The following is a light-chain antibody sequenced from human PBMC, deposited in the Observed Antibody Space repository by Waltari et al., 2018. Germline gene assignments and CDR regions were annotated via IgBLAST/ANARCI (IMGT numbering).Light chain of an antibody. V-gene: IGLV1-44*01. CDR3: ATWDGSLNGPYV. CDR1: SSNLGTNT. CDR2: NTN. Sequence: VLTQPPSASGTPGQRVTISCSGSSSNLGTNTVTSSQHPPGTAPKLRMYNTNQRPSGVPDRFSGSKSGTSACLAISGLQSEDEADYYCATWDGSLNGPYVFGTGTKVTVL. J-gene: IGLJ1*01.